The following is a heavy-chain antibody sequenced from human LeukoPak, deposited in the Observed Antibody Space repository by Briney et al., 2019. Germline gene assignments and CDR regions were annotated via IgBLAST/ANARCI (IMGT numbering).Heavy chain of an antibody. CDR3: ARNKVGAVRY. V-gene: IGHV3-53*01. CDR1: GFTVSSNY. D-gene: IGHD1-26*01. J-gene: IGHJ4*02. CDR2: IYSGGNT. Sequence: GGSLRLSCAASGFTVSSNYMSWVRQAPGKGLEWVSVIYSGGNTYYADSVKGRFTISRDNSKNTLYLQMNSLRAEDTAVYYCARNKVGAVRYWGQGTLVTVSS.